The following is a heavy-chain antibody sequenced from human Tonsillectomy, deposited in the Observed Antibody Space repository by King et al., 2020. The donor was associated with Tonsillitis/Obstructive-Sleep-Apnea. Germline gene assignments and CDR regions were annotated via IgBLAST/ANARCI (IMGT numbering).Heavy chain of an antibody. CDR3: ARGLFGTSSRWFDP. Sequence: VQLVQSGSELKKPGASVKVSCKASGYTFTNYAIHWVRQAPGQGLEWMGWINTNTGNPTYAQGFTGRFVLSLDTSVTTTYLQISSLEAEDTAVYYCARGLFGTSSRWFDPWGQGPLVTVSS. CDR1: GYTFTNYA. V-gene: IGHV7-4-1*02. D-gene: IGHD6-6*01. CDR2: INTNTGNP. J-gene: IGHJ5*02.